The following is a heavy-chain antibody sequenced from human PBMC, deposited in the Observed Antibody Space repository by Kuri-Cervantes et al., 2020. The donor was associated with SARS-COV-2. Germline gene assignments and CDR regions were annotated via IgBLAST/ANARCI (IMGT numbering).Heavy chain of an antibody. V-gene: IGHV1-69*05. CDR2: IIPVFGTA. D-gene: IGHD2-21*02. CDR3: VRWGVVTNSFDY. J-gene: IGHJ4*02. CDR1: GGTLSSFA. Sequence: SVKVSCKASGGTLSSFAISWVRQAPGQGLEWMGGIIPVFGTARYPQRFQGRVTMTTDESTTTAYMELSSLRSEDTAVYYCVRWGVVTNSFDYWGQGTLVTVSS.